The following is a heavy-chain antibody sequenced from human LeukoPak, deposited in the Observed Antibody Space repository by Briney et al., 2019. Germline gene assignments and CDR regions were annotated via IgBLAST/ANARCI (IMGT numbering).Heavy chain of an antibody. D-gene: IGHD3-3*01. J-gene: IGHJ4*02. CDR1: GFTLSSTW. CDR3: ARQPVGFWSGYYQYYFDH. CDR2: IKQDGSDE. V-gene: IGHV3-7*01. Sequence: RGSLRLSCAASGFTLSSTWMSWVRQAPGKGLEWVANIKQDGSDEYYLDSVKGRFIISRDNGQNSLYLQMSSLRTEDTAVYYCARQPVGFWSGYYQYYFDHWGQGALVTVSS.